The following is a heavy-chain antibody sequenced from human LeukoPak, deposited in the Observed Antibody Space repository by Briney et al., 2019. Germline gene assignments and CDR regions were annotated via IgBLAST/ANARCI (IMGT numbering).Heavy chain of an antibody. CDR3: ARALDGGVNWYFVL. V-gene: IGHV4-59*01. Sequence: SETLSFTCTGSGGSISSYYWSWNRQPPGKGLEWIGYIYYSGSTNYNPSLKSRVHISVDTSKKQCSLKLSSVTAADTAVYYCARALDGGVNWYFVLWAGSTLVTVSS. CDR1: GGSISSYY. CDR2: IYYSGST. J-gene: IGHJ2*01. D-gene: IGHD3-16*01.